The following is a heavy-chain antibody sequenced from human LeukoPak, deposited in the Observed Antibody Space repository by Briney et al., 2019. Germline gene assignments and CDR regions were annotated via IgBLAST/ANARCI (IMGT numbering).Heavy chain of an antibody. CDR2: FNPEDGET. Sequence: SVKVSCKVSGYTLTELSMNWVRQAPGKVLEWRGGFNPEDGETIYAQKFQGRVTMTEDTSTDTAYMELSSLRSEDTAVYYCATNVAAWTVGVGELGDPQYFDYWGQGTLVTVSS. V-gene: IGHV1-24*01. D-gene: IGHD4-23*01. J-gene: IGHJ4*02. CDR3: ATNVAAWTVGVGELGDPQYFDY. CDR1: GYTLTELS.